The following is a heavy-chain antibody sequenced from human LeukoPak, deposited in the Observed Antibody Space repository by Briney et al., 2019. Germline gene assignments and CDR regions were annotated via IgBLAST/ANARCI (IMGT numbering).Heavy chain of an antibody. CDR2: ISGGSGST. CDR1: GFTFSSYA. V-gene: IGHV3-23*01. J-gene: IGHJ4*02. D-gene: IGHD2-15*01. CDR3: ATDRATQYFDY. Sequence: PGGSLRLSCAASGFTFSSYAMSWVRQAPGKGLAWVSTISGGSGSTYCADSVKGRFTISRDNSRNTLFLQMNSLRAEDTAVYYCATDRATQYFDYWGQGTLVSVSS.